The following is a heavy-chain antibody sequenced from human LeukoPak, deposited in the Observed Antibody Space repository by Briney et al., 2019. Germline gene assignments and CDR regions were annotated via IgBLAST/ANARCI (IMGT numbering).Heavy chain of an antibody. V-gene: IGHV4-30-4*01. D-gene: IGHD3-9*01. J-gene: IGHJ4*02. Sequence: SQTLSLACTVSGGSISSGDYYWSWIRQPPGKGLEWIGYIYYSGSTYYNPSLKSRVTISVDTSKNQFSLKLSSVTAADTAVYYCARGFDWLLSSYFDYWGQGTLVAVSS. CDR2: IYYSGST. CDR1: GGSISSGDYY. CDR3: ARGFDWLLSSYFDY.